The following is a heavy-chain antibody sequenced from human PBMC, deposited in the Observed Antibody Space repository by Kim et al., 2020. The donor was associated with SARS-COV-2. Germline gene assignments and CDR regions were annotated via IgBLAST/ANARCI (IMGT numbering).Heavy chain of an antibody. J-gene: IGHJ6*02. D-gene: IGHD2-15*01. Sequence: GGSLRLSCAASGLTFSSYAMHWVRQAPGKGLEWVAVISYDGSNKYYADSVKGRFTISRDNSKNTLYLQMNSLRAEDTAVYYCARGEFEVAGLYYYYGMDVWGQGTTVTVSS. V-gene: IGHV3-30-3*01. CDR1: GLTFSSYA. CDR2: ISYDGSNK. CDR3: ARGEFEVAGLYYYYGMDV.